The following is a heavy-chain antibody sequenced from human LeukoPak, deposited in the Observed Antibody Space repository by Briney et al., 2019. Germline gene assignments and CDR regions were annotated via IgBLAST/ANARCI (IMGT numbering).Heavy chain of an antibody. J-gene: IGHJ3*02. CDR3: AKSYSGSRGAFDI. D-gene: IGHD1-26*01. Sequence: GGSLRLSCAASGFTFSSYAVSWVRQAPGKGLEWVSTISASGGSTYYADSVKGRFTISRDNSRNTVYLQMNSLRAEDTAVYYCAKSYSGSRGAFDIWGQGTVVTVSS. CDR2: ISASGGST. CDR1: GFTFSSYA. V-gene: IGHV3-23*01.